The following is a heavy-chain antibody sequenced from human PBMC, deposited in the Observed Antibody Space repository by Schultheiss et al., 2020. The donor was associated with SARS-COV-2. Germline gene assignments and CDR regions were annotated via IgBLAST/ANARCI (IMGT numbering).Heavy chain of an antibody. D-gene: IGHD3-10*01. V-gene: IGHV3-23*01. J-gene: IGHJ6*02. CDR3: ARVPPSERSITMVRGVIITHNGLDV. Sequence: GGSLRLSCAASGFTFSSYDMHWVRQAPGKGLEWVSAIGGSGGSTYYADSVKGRFTISRDNSKNTLYLQMNSLRAEDTAVYYCARVPPSERSITMVRGVIITHNGLDVWGQGATVTVSS. CDR2: IGGSGGST. CDR1: GFTFSSYD.